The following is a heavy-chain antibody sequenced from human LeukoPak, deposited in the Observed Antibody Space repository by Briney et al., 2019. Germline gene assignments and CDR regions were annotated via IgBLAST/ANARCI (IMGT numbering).Heavy chain of an antibody. V-gene: IGHV5-51*01. CDR1: GYSFTSYW. D-gene: IGHD2-2*02. CDR3: ARHAPFRSATIPDYYYYMDV. Sequence: NPGESLKVSCKGSGYSFTSYWIGWVRQMPGKGLEWMGIIYPGDSDTRYSPSFQGQVTISADKSVSTAYLQWSSLKASDTAMYYCARHAPFRSATIPDYYYYMDVWGKGTTVTVSS. J-gene: IGHJ6*03. CDR2: IYPGDSDT.